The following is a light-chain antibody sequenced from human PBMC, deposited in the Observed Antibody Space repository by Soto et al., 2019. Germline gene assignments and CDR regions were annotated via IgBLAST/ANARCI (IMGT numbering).Light chain of an antibody. CDR1: SSDVGGYNY. J-gene: IGLJ1*01. V-gene: IGLV2-14*01. CDR2: DVS. Sequence: QSALTQPASVSGSPGQSITISCTGTSSDVGGYNYVSWYQQHPGKAPKLMIYDVSNRPSGVSNRFSGSKSGNTASLTISGLQAEDEADYYCCSYTSSSTYVFGTGTKLT. CDR3: CSYTSSSTYV.